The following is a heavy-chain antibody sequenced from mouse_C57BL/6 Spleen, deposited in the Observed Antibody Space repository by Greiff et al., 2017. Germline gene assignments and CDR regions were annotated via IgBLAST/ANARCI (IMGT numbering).Heavy chain of an antibody. CDR2: INPSTGGT. CDR1: GYSFTGYY. CDR3: ARGGPGYFDY. Sequence: EVQLQQSGPELVKPGASVKISCKASGYSFTGYYMNWVKQSPEKSLEWIGEINPSTGGTTYNQKFKAKATLTVDKSSSTAYMQLKSLTSEDSAVYYCARGGPGYFDYWGQGTTLTVSS. J-gene: IGHJ2*01. V-gene: IGHV1-42*01.